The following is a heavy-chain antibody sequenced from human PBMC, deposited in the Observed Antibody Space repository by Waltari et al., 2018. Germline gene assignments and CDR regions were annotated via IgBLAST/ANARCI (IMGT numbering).Heavy chain of an antibody. J-gene: IGHJ3*01. Sequence: QLQLQESGPGLLKPSETLSLTCSVSGGSIITDRHYWGWIRQPPGQGLEWIGTGSYNGATYSSPSLKGRVTLSRDTSKNQLSLTLGAVTATDTAVYYCATYIGASIGTAAFDVWGQGTLVSVSS. D-gene: IGHD5-12*01. CDR3: ATYIGASIGTAAFDV. CDR2: GSYNGAT. CDR1: GGSIITDRHY. V-gene: IGHV4-39*01.